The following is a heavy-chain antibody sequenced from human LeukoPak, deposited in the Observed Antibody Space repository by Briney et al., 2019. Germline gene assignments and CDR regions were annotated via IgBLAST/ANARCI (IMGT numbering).Heavy chain of an antibody. D-gene: IGHD2-8*01. CDR1: GYTLTELS. Sequence: ASVKVSCKVPGYTLTELSMHWVRQAPGKGLEWMGGFDPEDGETIYAQKFQGRVTMTEDTSTDTAYMELSSLRSEDTAVYYCATAPRIVLMVYAWYFDYWGQGTLVTVSS. V-gene: IGHV1-24*01. J-gene: IGHJ4*02. CDR3: ATAPRIVLMVYAWYFDY. CDR2: FDPEDGET.